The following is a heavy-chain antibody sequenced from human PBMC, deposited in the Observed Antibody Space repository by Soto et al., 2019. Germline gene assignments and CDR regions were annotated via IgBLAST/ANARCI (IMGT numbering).Heavy chain of an antibody. V-gene: IGHV3-21*01. CDR2: ISSSSYI. J-gene: IGHJ6*02. Sequence: GGSLRLSCAASGLTFSSYSMNWVRQAPGKGLEWVSSISSSSYIYYADSVKGRFTISRDNAKNSLYLQMNSLRAEDTAVYYCARPGITVYYYYGMDVWGQGTTVTVSS. CDR1: GLTFSSYS. CDR3: ARPGITVYYYYGMDV. D-gene: IGHD3-10*01.